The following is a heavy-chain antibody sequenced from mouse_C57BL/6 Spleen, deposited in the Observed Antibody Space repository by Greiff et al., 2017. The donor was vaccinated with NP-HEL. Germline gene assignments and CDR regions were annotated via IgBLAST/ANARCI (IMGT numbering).Heavy chain of an antibody. CDR3: ARYLSYYYGSSYGYFDV. J-gene: IGHJ1*03. CDR1: GFTFTDYY. Sequence: EVQVVESGGGLVQPGGSLSLSCAASGFTFTDYYMSWVRQPPGKALEWLGFIRNKANGYTTEYSASVKGRFTISRDNSQSILYLQMNALRAEDRATYYCARYLSYYYGSSYGYFDVWGTGTTVTVSS. CDR2: IRNKANGYTT. D-gene: IGHD1-1*01. V-gene: IGHV7-3*01.